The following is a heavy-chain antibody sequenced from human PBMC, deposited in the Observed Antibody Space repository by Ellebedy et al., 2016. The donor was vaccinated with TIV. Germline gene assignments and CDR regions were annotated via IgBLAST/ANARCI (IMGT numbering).Heavy chain of an antibody. Sequence: GESLKISCRGSGYRFTNYWIGWVRQMPGKGLEWMGIIYPGNSDTRYSPSFQGQVTISADKSISTAYLQWSSLEASDTAMYYCARPLTTGLADAFVIWGQGTMVTVSS. CDR3: ARPLTTGLADAFVI. J-gene: IGHJ3*02. V-gene: IGHV5-51*01. CDR1: GYRFTNYW. CDR2: IYPGNSDT. D-gene: IGHD1-14*01.